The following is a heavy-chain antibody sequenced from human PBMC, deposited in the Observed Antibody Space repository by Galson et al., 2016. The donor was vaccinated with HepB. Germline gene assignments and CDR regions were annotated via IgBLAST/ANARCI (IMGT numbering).Heavy chain of an antibody. Sequence: SLRLSCAASGFTFSSYWMSWVRPAPGKGLEWVANIKQDGSEKYYVDSVKGRFTISRDNAKNSLYLQMNSLRAEDTAVYYCARLNWRYYDILTGYYFDYWGQGTLVTVSS. CDR1: GFTFSSYW. CDR2: IKQDGSEK. D-gene: IGHD3-9*01. CDR3: ARLNWRYYDILTGYYFDY. V-gene: IGHV3-7*01. J-gene: IGHJ4*02.